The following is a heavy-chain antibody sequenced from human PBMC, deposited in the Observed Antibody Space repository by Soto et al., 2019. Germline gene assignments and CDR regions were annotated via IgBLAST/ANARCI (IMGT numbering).Heavy chain of an antibody. V-gene: IGHV4-39*01. CDR1: GGSIGTSAYY. J-gene: IGHJ5*02. Sequence: PSETLSLTCAVSGGSIGTSAYYWGCIRQAPGKGLEWIGSINHSGNTYLSPSLKDRVTMSVDTSKNSFSLKLRSATAADTGLYYCSRRAPEGFDPRGQGTLVTVS. CDR3: SRRAPEGFDP. CDR2: INHSGNT.